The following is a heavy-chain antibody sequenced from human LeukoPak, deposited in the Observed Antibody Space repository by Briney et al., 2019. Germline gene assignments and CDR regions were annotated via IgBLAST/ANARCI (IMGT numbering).Heavy chain of an antibody. CDR3: ARNSYGGDFYFDY. Sequence: PGGSLRLSCAASGFTFSSYAMHWVRQAPGKGLEWVAVISYDGSNKYYADSVKGRFTISRDNSKNTLYLQMNSLRAEDTAVYYCARNSYGGDFYFDYWGQGTLVTVSS. CDR2: ISYDGSNK. V-gene: IGHV3-30-3*01. CDR1: GFTFSSYA. J-gene: IGHJ4*02. D-gene: IGHD2-21*02.